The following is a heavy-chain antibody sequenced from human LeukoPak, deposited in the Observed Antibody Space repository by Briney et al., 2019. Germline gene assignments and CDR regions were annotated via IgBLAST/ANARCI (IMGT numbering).Heavy chain of an antibody. V-gene: IGHV4-61*01. D-gene: IGHD6-25*01. J-gene: IGHJ4*02. Sequence: SETLSLTCTVSGGSVSNSLYYWSWIRQPPGTGLEWIGYIYYSGSTSYNPSLKSRVTISIDTSKSQFSLKLNSVTAADTAVYYCARVLRAASWRSYDYWGQGSLVTVSS. CDR2: IYYSGST. CDR1: GGSVSNSLYY. CDR3: ARVLRAASWRSYDY.